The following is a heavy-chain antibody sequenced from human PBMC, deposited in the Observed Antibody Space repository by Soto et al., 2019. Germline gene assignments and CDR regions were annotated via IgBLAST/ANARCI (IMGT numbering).Heavy chain of an antibody. CDR1: GFTFSAYW. CDR3: ARGPRVSSTGTGAH. D-gene: IGHD1-1*01. J-gene: IGHJ4*02. V-gene: IGHV3-74*01. CDR2: ISDDGSTA. Sequence: GGSLRLSCAVSGFTFSAYWMHWVRQVPGKGLTWFSRISDDGSTATYAHSVKGRFIISRDNAKNSLYLEMNTLRADDSGLYYYARGPRVSSTGTGAHWGRGTLVTVSS.